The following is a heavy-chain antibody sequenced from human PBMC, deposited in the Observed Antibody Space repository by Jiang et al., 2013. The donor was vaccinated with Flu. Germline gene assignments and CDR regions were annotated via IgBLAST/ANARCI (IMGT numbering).Heavy chain of an antibody. CDR2: IIPILGIA. Sequence: SGAEVKVSCKASGGTFSSYAISWVRQAPGQGLEWMGRIIPILGIANYAQKFQGRVTITADKSTSTAYMELSSLRSEDTAVYYCARDGSYCSSTSCYARHWGQGTLVTVSS. CDR1: GGTFSSYA. J-gene: IGHJ4*02. CDR3: ARDGSYCSSTSCYARH. D-gene: IGHD2-2*01. V-gene: IGHV1-69*04.